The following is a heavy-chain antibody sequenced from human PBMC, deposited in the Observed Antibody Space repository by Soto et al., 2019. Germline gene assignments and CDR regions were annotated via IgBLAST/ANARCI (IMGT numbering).Heavy chain of an antibody. Sequence: QVQLVQSGAEVKKPGSSVRVSCKASGGTLSNYGISWVRQAPGQGLEWMGGIIPVFGTANYAQKFQGRVTITAAESKSTGYMDVTSLRSEDTAVYYCSRGDATKIVVTTYYAMDVWGQGTTVSVSS. D-gene: IGHD4-17*01. J-gene: IGHJ6*02. CDR1: GGTLSNYG. CDR3: SRGDATKIVVTTYYAMDV. CDR2: IIPVFGTA. V-gene: IGHV1-69*12.